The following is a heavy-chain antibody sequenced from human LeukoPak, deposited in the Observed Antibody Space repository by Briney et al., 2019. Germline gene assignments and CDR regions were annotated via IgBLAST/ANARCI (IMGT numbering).Heavy chain of an antibody. CDR2: VHPDGSQI. Sequence: PGGSLRLSCRASGFTSSNSWMSWVRQAPGKRLECVGNVHPDGSQIFYGASVTGRFTISRDNSDNSLFLQMNSLRAEDTAVYYCANGNSFDSWGQGTLVTVSS. CDR1: GFTSSNSW. CDR3: ANGNSFDS. D-gene: IGHD1/OR15-1a*01. V-gene: IGHV3-7*03. J-gene: IGHJ4*02.